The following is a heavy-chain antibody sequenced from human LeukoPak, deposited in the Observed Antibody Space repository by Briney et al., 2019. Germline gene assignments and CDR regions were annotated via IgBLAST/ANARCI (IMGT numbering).Heavy chain of an antibody. J-gene: IGHJ4*02. Sequence: SETLSLTCAVYGGSFSGYYWSWIRPPPGKGLEWIGEINHSRSTNYNPSLKSRVTISVDTSKNQFSLKLRSVTAADTAVYYCARNYGSGSYIYYFDYWGQGTLVTVSS. CDR1: GGSFSGYY. D-gene: IGHD3-10*01. V-gene: IGHV4-34*01. CDR2: INHSRST. CDR3: ARNYGSGSYIYYFDY.